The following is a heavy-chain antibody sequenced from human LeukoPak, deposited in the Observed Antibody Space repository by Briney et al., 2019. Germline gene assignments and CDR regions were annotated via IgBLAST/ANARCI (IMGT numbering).Heavy chain of an antibody. Sequence: GGSLRLSCAASGFTFSSYWMHWVRQAPGKGLFWVARLNNDGTDTYYADSVKGRFAISRDNAKNTVYLQMNSLTAEGTAVYYCARGPSENNGDVANWGQGTLVTVSS. V-gene: IGHV3-74*01. D-gene: IGHD1-14*01. J-gene: IGHJ4*02. CDR3: ARGPSENNGDVAN. CDR2: LNNDGTDT. CDR1: GFTFSSYW.